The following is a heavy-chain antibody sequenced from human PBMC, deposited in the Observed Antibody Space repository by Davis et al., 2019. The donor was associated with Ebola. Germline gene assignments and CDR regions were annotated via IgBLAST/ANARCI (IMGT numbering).Heavy chain of an antibody. CDR3: ARDLRVTMVQDLVYYYYYGMDV. CDR2: MFTYSGKT. Sequence: ASVKVSCKFSGGPYDDHGINWVRQAPGRGLEWIGYMFTYSGKTKFAQNLRDRVTMTTDTSTSTAYMELRSLRSDDTAVYYCARDLRVTMVQDLVYYYYYGMDVWGQGTTVTVSS. J-gene: IGHJ6*02. D-gene: IGHD3-10*01. CDR1: GGPYDDHG. V-gene: IGHV1-18*01.